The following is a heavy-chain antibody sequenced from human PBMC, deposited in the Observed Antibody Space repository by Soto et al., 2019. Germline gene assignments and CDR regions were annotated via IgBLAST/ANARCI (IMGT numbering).Heavy chain of an antibody. J-gene: IGHJ1*01. Sequence: SETLSLTCAVYGGSFSGYYWSWIRQPPGKGLEWIGEINHSGSTNYNPSLKSRVTISVDTSKNQFSLKLSSVTAADTAVYYCARRSVWSSLFRPFQHWGQGTLVTVSS. CDR3: ARRSVWSSLFRPFQH. CDR2: INHSGST. D-gene: IGHD6-19*01. CDR1: GGSFSGYY. V-gene: IGHV4-34*01.